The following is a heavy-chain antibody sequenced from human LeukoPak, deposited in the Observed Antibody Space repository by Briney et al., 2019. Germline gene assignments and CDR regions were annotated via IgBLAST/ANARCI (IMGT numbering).Heavy chain of an antibody. Sequence: ASVKVSCKASGYTFTSYYMNWMRQAPGQGLEWMGIINPSGSTTRYAQKFQGRVSMTRDTSTSTVYMELTSLRSEDTAVYYCARDSDRVGHRYGPGDWFDPWGQGTLVTVSS. D-gene: IGHD3-10*01. CDR2: INPSGSTT. V-gene: IGHV1-46*01. CDR3: ARDSDRVGHRYGPGDWFDP. J-gene: IGHJ5*02. CDR1: GYTFTSYY.